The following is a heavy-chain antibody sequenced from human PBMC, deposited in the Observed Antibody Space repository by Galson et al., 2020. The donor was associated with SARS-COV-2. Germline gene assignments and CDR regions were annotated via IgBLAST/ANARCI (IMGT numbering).Heavy chain of an antibody. CDR1: GGSISSSSYS. CDR3: ARLRYFDADAFNI. CDR2: IYYSGST. Sequence: SETLSLTCTVSGGSISSSSYSWGWIRQPPGKGLEWIGSIYYSGSTYYNPSLKSRVTISVDTSKNQFSLKLSSVTTADTAVYYCARLRYFDADAFNIWGQGTMVTVSA. V-gene: IGHV4-39*01. D-gene: IGHD3-9*01. J-gene: IGHJ3*02.